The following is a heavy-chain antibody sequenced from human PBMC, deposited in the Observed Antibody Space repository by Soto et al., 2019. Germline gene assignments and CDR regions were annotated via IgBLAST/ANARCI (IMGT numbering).Heavy chain of an antibody. CDR1: GGSISSSSYY. CDR3: ARHNYDFWSGYPEYYFDY. J-gene: IGHJ4*02. V-gene: IGHV4-39*01. CDR2: IYYSGST. Sequence: TLSLTCTVSGGSISSSSYYWGWIRQPPGKGLEWIGSIYYSGSTYYNPSLKSRVTISVDTSKNQFSLKLSSVTAADTAVYYCARHNYDFWSGYPEYYFDYWGQGTLVTVSS. D-gene: IGHD3-3*01.